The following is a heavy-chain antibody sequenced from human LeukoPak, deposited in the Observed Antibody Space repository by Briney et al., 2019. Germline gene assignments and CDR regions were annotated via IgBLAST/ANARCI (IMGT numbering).Heavy chain of an antibody. V-gene: IGHV3-30*02. D-gene: IGHD3-10*01. CDR3: AKDELLWFGEYHQQFDY. J-gene: IGHJ4*02. Sequence: QAGGSLRLSCAASGFTFSTYGMHWVRQAPGKGLEWVAFIRYDGRNKYYAYSVKGRFTISRDNSKNTLYLQMNSLRAEDTAVYYCAKDELLWFGEYHQQFDYWGQGTLVTVSS. CDR1: GFTFSTYG. CDR2: IRYDGRNK.